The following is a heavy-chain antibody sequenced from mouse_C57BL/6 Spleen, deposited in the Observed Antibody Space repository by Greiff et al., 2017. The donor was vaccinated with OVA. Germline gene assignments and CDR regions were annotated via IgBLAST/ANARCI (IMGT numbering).Heavy chain of an antibody. CDR1: GYTFTSYW. Sequence: QVQLQQSGAELVKPGASVKLSCKASGYTFTSYWMQWVKQRPGQGLEWIGEIDPSDSYTNYNQKFKGKATLTVDTSSSTAYMQLSSLTSEDSAVYYCARSGGYDDYWGQGTTLTVSS. J-gene: IGHJ2*01. CDR3: ARSGGYDDY. D-gene: IGHD2-2*01. CDR2: IDPSDSYT. V-gene: IGHV1-50*01.